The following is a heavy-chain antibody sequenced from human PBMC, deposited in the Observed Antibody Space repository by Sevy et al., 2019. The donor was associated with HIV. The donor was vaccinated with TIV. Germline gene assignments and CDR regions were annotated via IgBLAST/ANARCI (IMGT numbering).Heavy chain of an antibody. CDR1: GGSISSYY. CDR2: IYTSGST. Sequence: SETLSLTCTVSGGSISSYYWSWIRQPAGKGLEWIGRIYTSGSTKYNPSLKSRVTMSVDTSKSQFSLKLRSVTATDTDVDYYARDRMLPAVYYYYGMDVWGQGTTVTVSS. V-gene: IGHV4-4*07. CDR3: ARDRMLPAVYYYYGMDV. J-gene: IGHJ6*02. D-gene: IGHD2-2*01.